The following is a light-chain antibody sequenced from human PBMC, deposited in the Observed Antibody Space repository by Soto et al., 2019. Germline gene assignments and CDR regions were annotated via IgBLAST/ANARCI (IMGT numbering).Light chain of an antibody. V-gene: IGKV1-5*01. J-gene: IGKJ1*01. CDR1: QSMSSW. CDR3: QQYNSYSGT. CDR2: DAS. Sequence: DIQMTQSPSTLSASVGDRVTITCRASQSMSSWLAWYQQKPGKASKLLIYDASSLESGVPSRFSGSGSGTEFTLTISSLQPDDFATYYCQQYNSYSGTFGQGTKVEIK.